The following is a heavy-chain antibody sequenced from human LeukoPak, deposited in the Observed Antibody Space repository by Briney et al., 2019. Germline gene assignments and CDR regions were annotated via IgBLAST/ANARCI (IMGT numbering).Heavy chain of an antibody. D-gene: IGHD4-23*01. J-gene: IGHJ4*02. CDR2: IASDGSST. V-gene: IGHV3-74*01. CDR1: GFTFSSYS. CDR3: ARGRPHGNDY. Sequence: PGGSLRLSCAASGFTFSSYSMNWVRQAPGKGLVWVSRIASDGSSTTYADSVKGRFSISRDNAKNTLYLQMNSLRVEDTAVCYCARGRPHGNDYWGQGTLVTVSS.